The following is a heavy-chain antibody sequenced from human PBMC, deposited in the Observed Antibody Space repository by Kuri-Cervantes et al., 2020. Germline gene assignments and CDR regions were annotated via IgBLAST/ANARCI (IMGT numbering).Heavy chain of an antibody. V-gene: IGHV3-21*04. CDR1: GFTFSSYS. Sequence: GGSLRLSCAASGFTFSSYSMNWVRQAPGKGLEWVSSISSSSSYIYYADSVKGRFTISRDNAKNSLYLQMNSLRAEDTALYYCAKGSSSTSLAVDYWGQGNLVTVSS. D-gene: IGHD2-2*01. CDR2: ISSSSSYI. J-gene: IGHJ4*02. CDR3: AKGSSSTSLAVDY.